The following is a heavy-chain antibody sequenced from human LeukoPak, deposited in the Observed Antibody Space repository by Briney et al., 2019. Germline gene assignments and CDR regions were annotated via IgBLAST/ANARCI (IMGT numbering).Heavy chain of an antibody. V-gene: IGHV1-46*01. CDR3: ARDKKLYGSGQYYFDY. CDR1: GYKLTDNW. Sequence: ASVKVSCKAFGYKLTDNWIHWVRQAPGQGLEWMGIINPSGGSTSYAQKFQGRVTMTRDMSTSTVYMELSSLRSEDTAVYYCARDKKLYGSGQYYFDYWGQGTLVTVSS. CDR2: INPSGGST. D-gene: IGHD3-10*01. J-gene: IGHJ4*02.